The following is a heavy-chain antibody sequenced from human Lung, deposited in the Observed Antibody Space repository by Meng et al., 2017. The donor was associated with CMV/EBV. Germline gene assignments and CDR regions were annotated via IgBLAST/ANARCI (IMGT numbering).Heavy chain of an antibody. J-gene: IGHJ4*02. V-gene: IGHV4-4*02. CDR2: IYHSGST. CDR1: GGSISSSNW. CDR3: ARVGQWLPIDY. D-gene: IGHD6-19*01. Sequence: RLLESVHGLGNPSGTLSLTCAVSGGSISSSNWWRWVRQPPGKGLEWIGEIYHSGSTNYNPSLKSRVTISVDKSKNQFSLNLSSVTAADTAVYYCARVGQWLPIDYWGQGTLVTVAS.